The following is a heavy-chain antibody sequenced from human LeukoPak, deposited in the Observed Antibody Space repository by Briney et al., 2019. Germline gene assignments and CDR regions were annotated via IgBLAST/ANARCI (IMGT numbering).Heavy chain of an antibody. CDR3: ARPAVRTYYYYYMDV. CDR2: IYYSGST. V-gene: IGHV4-39*01. Sequence: SETLSLTCTVSGGSISSSSYYWGWIRQPPGKGLEWIGSIYYSGSTYYNPSLKSRVTISVDTSKNQYSLKLSSVTAADTAVYYCARPAVRTYYYYYMDVWGKGTTVTVSS. D-gene: IGHD3-10*01. J-gene: IGHJ6*03. CDR1: GGSISSSSYY.